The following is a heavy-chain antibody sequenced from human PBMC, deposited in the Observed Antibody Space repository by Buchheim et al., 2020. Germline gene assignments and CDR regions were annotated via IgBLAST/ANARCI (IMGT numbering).Heavy chain of an antibody. CDR3: ARDSGWELLEARPFDS. CDR1: GFTFSSYS. D-gene: IGHD1-26*01. J-gene: IGHJ4*02. V-gene: IGHV3-21*01. Sequence: EVQLVESGGGLVKPGGSLRLSCAASGFTFSSYSMNWVRQAPGKGLEWVSSISSSSNYIYYADSVKGRFTISRDNAKNSLYLQMNSLRAEDTAVYYCARDSGWELLEARPFDSWSQGTL. CDR2: ISSSSNYI.